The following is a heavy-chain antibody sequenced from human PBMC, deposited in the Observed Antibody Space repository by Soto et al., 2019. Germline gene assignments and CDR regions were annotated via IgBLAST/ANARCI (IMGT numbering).Heavy chain of an antibody. V-gene: IGHV3-23*01. CDR3: ARDKDTSSWTGFDF. CDR2: ISATGIST. D-gene: IGHD1-1*01. Sequence: SGGSLRLSCAASGFTFATYAMSWVRQAPGKGLEWVSAISATGISTHYADSVKGRVTISRDNSANTLSLEMSSLTAEDTAVYYCARDKDTSSWTGFDFWGHGTLVTVSS. J-gene: IGHJ4*01. CDR1: GFTFATYA.